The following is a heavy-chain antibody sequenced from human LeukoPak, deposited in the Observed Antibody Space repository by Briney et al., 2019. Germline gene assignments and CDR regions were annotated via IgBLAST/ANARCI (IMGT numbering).Heavy chain of an antibody. D-gene: IGHD5-18*01. V-gene: IGHV3-53*01. J-gene: IGHJ4*02. CDR2: IYSGGST. Sequence: PGGSLRLSCAASGFPVMSNYMNWVRQAPGKGLEWVSVIYSGGSTYYTDSVKGRFTISGDNSKNTLYLQMNSLRAEDTAVYYCARAEAYTFGFDYWGQGTLVTVSS. CDR3: ARAEAYTFGFDY. CDR1: GFPVMSNY.